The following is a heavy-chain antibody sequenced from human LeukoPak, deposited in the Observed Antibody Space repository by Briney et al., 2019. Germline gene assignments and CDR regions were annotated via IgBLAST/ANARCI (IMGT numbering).Heavy chain of an antibody. D-gene: IGHD5/OR15-5a*01. CDR2: IYYSGTT. CDR1: GGSMSNYY. CDR3: AIGHTESVDDYGNWFHP. V-gene: IGHV4-59*01. J-gene: IGHJ5*02. Sequence: SETLSLTCTVSGGSMSNYYWSWIRQPPGKGLEWIGYIYYSGTTKYNPSLKSRVTISVDTSKNQFSLKLNSLTASDTAVYYCAIGHTESVDDYGNWFHPWGQGTLVTVSS.